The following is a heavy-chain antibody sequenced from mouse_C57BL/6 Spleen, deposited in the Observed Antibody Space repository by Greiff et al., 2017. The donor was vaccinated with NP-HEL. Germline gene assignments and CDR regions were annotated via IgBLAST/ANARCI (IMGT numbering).Heavy chain of an antibody. D-gene: IGHD4-1*01. J-gene: IGHJ1*03. CDR3: TMGTGTGYFDV. CDR1: GYTFTSYW. Sequence: EVQLQQSGTVLARPGASVKMSCKTSGYTFTSYWMLWVKQRPGQGLEWIGAIYPGNSDTSYNQKFKGKAKLTAVTSASTAYMELSSLTNEDSAVYYCTMGTGTGYFDVWGTGTTVTVSS. V-gene: IGHV1-5*01. CDR2: IYPGNSDT.